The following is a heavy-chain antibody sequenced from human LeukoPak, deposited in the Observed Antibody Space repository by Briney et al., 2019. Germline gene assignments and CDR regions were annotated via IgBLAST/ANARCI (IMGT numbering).Heavy chain of an antibody. V-gene: IGHV3-30*04. Sequence: GGSLRLSCAASGFTFSSYAMHWVRQAPGKGLEWVAVISYDGSNKYYADSVKGRFTISRDNSKNTLYLQMNSLRAEDTAVYYCARDTGAVAGTADYWGQGTLVTVSS. CDR3: ARDTGAVAGTADY. D-gene: IGHD6-19*01. CDR1: GFTFSSYA. CDR2: ISYDGSNK. J-gene: IGHJ4*02.